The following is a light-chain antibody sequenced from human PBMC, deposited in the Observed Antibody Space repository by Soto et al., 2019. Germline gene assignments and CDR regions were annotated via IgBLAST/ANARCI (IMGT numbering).Light chain of an antibody. V-gene: IGKV3-20*01. CDR3: QQYGSSPRT. CDR2: GAS. J-gene: IGKJ5*01. Sequence: EIVLMQSPGTLSLSPGERATLSCRASQSVSSSYLAWYQQKPGQAPRLLIYGASSRATGIPDRFSGSGSGTDFTLTISRLEPEDFAVYYCQQYGSSPRTFGQGTRLE. CDR1: QSVSSSY.